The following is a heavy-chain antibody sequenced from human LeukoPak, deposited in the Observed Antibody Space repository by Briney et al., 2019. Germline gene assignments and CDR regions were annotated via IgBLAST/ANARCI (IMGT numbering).Heavy chain of an antibody. Sequence: PGGSLRLSCAASGFTFRTYGMHWVRQAPGKGLEWVTFIRYDGSDKFYADSVRGRFTISRDNSKNTLFLQLNSLRVEDTAVYYCAKRADYYDSSRALYDAFDLWVQGTMVTVSS. CDR1: GFTFRTYG. D-gene: IGHD3-16*01. V-gene: IGHV3-30*02. CDR3: AKRADYYDSSRALYDAFDL. CDR2: IRYDGSDK. J-gene: IGHJ3*01.